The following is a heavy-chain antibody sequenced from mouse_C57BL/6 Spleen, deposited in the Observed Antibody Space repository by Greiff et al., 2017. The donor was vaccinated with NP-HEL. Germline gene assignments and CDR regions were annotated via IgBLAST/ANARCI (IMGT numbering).Heavy chain of an antibody. CDR1: GYAFSSYW. CDR2: IYPGDGDT. Sequence: VQLQQSGAELVKPGASVKISCKASGYAFSSYWMNWVKQRPGKGLEWIGQIYPGDGDTNYNGKFKGKATLTADKSSSTAYMQLSSLTSSDAAVYFCASRWPYGGSDWYVDVWGTGTTVTVSS. V-gene: IGHV1-80*01. J-gene: IGHJ1*03. D-gene: IGHD1-1*01. CDR3: ASRWPYGGSDWYVDV.